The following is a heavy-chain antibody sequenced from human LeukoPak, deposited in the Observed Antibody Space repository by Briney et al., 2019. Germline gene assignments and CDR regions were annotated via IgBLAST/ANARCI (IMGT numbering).Heavy chain of an antibody. Sequence: GGSLRLSCAASGCTFSSYSMNWVRQAPGKGLEWVSYISSSSSTIYYADSVKGRFTISRDNAKNSLYLQMNSLRAEDTAVYYCARDYWGYSYGYGYWGQGTLVTVSS. J-gene: IGHJ4*02. CDR1: GCTFSSYS. CDR2: ISSSSSTI. V-gene: IGHV3-48*01. D-gene: IGHD5-18*01. CDR3: ARDYWGYSYGYGY.